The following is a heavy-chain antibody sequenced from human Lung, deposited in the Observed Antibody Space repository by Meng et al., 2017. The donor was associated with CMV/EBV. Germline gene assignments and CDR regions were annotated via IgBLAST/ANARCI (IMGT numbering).Heavy chain of an antibody. CDR2: INHDGGNT. J-gene: IGHJ4*02. V-gene: IGHV3-74*01. CDR3: ARASCNTGCSGERRPDY. CDR1: GFFFSGYW. Sequence: ESXKISXAASGFFFSGYWMHWFRQVPGEGLLWVSRINHDGGNTVYADSVKGRFTISRDNAKTTLFLQMNSLRDEDTAVYYCARASCNTGCSGERRPDYWGQGTXVTVSS. D-gene: IGHD2/OR15-2a*01.